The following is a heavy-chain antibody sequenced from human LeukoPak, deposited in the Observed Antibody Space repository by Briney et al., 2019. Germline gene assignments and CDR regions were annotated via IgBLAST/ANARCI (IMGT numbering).Heavy chain of an antibody. V-gene: IGHV4-39*01. Sequence: SETLSLTCTVSGGSISSSSYYWGWIRQPPGKGLEWIGSIYYSGSTYYDPSLKSRVTISVDTSKNQSFLKLSSVTAADTAVYYCARQDSSGIESDCWGQGTLVTVSS. CDR1: GGSISSSSYY. CDR2: IYYSGST. D-gene: IGHD3-22*01. CDR3: ARQDSSGIESDC. J-gene: IGHJ4*02.